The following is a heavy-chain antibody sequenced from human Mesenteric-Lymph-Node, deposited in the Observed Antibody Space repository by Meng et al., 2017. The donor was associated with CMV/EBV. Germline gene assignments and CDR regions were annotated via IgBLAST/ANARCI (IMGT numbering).Heavy chain of an antibody. CDR2: ISRSTSYI. CDR3: AKDQVILRFLEWLLSDGMDV. Sequence: GESLKISCAASGFTFSSYNMNWVRQAPGKGLEWVSSISRSTSYIYYADSMKGRFTISRDNAKNSLYLQMNSLRAEDTAVYYCAKDQVILRFLEWLLSDGMDVWGQGTTVTVSS. CDR1: GFTFSSYN. J-gene: IGHJ6*02. V-gene: IGHV3-21*01. D-gene: IGHD3-3*01.